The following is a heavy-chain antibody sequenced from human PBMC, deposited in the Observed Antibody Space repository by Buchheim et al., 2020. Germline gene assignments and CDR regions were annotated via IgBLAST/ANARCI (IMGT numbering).Heavy chain of an antibody. CDR1: GGSISSYY. Sequence: QVPLQESGPGLVKPSETLSLTCTVSGGSISSYYWSWIRQPPGKGLEWIGYIYYSGSTNYNPSLKSRVTISVDTSKNQFSLKLSSVTAADTTVYYCARGPGDFYYYGMDVWGQGTT. CDR3: ARGPGDFYYYGMDV. V-gene: IGHV4-59*01. J-gene: IGHJ6*02. CDR2: IYYSGST. D-gene: IGHD7-27*01.